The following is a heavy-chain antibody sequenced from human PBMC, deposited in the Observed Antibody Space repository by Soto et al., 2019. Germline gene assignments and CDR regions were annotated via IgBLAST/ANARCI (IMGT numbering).Heavy chain of an antibody. Sequence: QVQLVESGGGVVQPGTSLTLSCAASGFTFNNFAMQWVRQAPGKGLEWVAVISYEGAYKFYADSVKGRFTISRDNSKNTLFLQMDSLTADDTAVYYCAKDDIATRPSVVYYYGLDVWGQGTTVTVSS. CDR1: GFTFNNFA. J-gene: IGHJ6*02. CDR2: ISYEGAYK. V-gene: IGHV3-30-3*01. D-gene: IGHD6-6*01. CDR3: AKDDIATRPSVVYYYGLDV.